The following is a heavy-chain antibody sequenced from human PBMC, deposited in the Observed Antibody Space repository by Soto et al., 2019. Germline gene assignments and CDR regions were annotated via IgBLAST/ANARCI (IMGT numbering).Heavy chain of an antibody. CDR1: GGSISSGGYY. Sequence: PSETLSLTCTVSGGSISSGGYYWSWIRQHPGKGLEWIGYIYYSGSTYYNPSLKSRVTISVDTSKNQFSLKLSSVTAADTAIYYCVTDLPNDIYPYDSWGPGTLVTVSS. D-gene: IGHD3-16*01. CDR3: VTDLPNDIYPYDS. CDR2: IYYSGST. V-gene: IGHV4-31*03. J-gene: IGHJ5*02.